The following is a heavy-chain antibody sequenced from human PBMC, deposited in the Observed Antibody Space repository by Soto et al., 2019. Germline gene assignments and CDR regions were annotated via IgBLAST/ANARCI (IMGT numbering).Heavy chain of an antibody. Sequence: GGSLRLSCAASGFTFSSYAMIWVRQAPGKGLEWVSAISGSGGSTYYADSVKGRFTISRDNSKNTLYLQMNSLRAEDTAVYYWAKPYQLRQYFEYWGQGTLVTVSS. CDR1: GFTFSSYA. V-gene: IGHV3-23*01. CDR3: AKPYQLRQYFEY. D-gene: IGHD2-2*01. CDR2: ISGSGGST. J-gene: IGHJ4*02.